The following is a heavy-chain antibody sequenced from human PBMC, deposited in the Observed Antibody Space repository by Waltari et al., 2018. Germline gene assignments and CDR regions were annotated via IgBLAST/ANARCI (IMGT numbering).Heavy chain of an antibody. Sequence: QVQLQESGPGLVKHSQTLSLTCPVSGGSISSGSYYWSWIRQPAGKGLEWIGRIYTSGSTNYNPSLKSRVTISVDTSKNQFSLKLSSVTAADTAVYYCASANSHGLSGPDYWGQGTLVTVSS. J-gene: IGHJ4*02. CDR3: ASANSHGLSGPDY. V-gene: IGHV4-61*02. CDR2: IYTSGST. D-gene: IGHD2-15*01. CDR1: GGSISSGSYY.